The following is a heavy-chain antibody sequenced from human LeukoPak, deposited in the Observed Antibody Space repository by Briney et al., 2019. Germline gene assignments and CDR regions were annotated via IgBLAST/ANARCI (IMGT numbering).Heavy chain of an antibody. V-gene: IGHV4-59*13. Sequence: SETLSLTCTVSVGSFVIYTWNWSGHPPGRGREWIGYIYYSGSTAYNPSLKSRLTISLDTSKNQFSLKLNSVTAADAAVYYCARGRSGHGGLDYWGQGTLVTVSS. J-gene: IGHJ4*02. D-gene: IGHD3-10*01. CDR2: IYYSGST. CDR3: ARGRSGHGGLDY. CDR1: VGSFVIYT.